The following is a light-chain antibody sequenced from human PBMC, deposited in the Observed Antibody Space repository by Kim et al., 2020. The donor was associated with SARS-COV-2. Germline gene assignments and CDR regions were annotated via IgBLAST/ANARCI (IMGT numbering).Light chain of an antibody. CDR2: DTS. CDR3: LLSYSGASV. CDR1: AGPVTGGYY. V-gene: IGLV7-46*01. J-gene: IGLJ2*01. Sequence: GGTITLTGASSAGPVTGGYYTCWLQQKPGPAPRTVIYDTSNKPSWTPARFSGSLRGGKAALTLAGAQPEDEAEYYCLLSYSGASVFGGGTKVTVL.